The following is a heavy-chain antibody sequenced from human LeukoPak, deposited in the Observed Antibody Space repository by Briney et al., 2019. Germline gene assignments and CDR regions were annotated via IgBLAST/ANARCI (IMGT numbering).Heavy chain of an antibody. D-gene: IGHD1-7*01. CDR3: AKGNWNYVSSYFDY. CDR1: GFTFDDYA. V-gene: IGHV3-9*03. J-gene: IGHJ4*02. CDR2: ISWNSGSI. Sequence: GGSLRLSCAASGFTFDDYAMHWVRQAPGKGLEWVSGISWNSGSIGYADSVKGRFTISRDNAKNSLYLQMNSLRAEDMALYYCAKGNWNYVSSYFDYWGQGTLVTVSS.